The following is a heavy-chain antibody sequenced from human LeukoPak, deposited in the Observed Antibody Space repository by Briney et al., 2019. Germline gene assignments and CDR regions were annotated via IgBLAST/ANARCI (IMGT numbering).Heavy chain of an antibody. D-gene: IGHD3-9*01. CDR2: IYHSGST. Sequence: SETLSLTCAVSGYSISSGYYWGWIRQPPGKGLEGVGSIYHSGSTYYNPSLKSRVTISVDTSKNQFSLKLSSVTAADTAVYYCARHPTGEYDILTGALDYWGQGTLVTVSS. CDR1: GYSISSGYY. V-gene: IGHV4-38-2*01. CDR3: ARHPTGEYDILTGALDY. J-gene: IGHJ4*02.